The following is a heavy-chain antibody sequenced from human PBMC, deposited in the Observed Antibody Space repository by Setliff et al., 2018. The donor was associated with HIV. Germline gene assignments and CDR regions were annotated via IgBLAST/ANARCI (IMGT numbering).Heavy chain of an antibody. D-gene: IGHD3-3*01. CDR3: ARDRVRITIFGANDASDI. J-gene: IGHJ3*02. CDR1: GYTFTSYY. CDR2: INPSGGSS. V-gene: IGHV1-46*01. Sequence: ASVKVSCKASGYTFTSYYMNWVRQAPGQGLEWMGIINPSGGSSTYAQKFQGRVAMTRDTSTSTVYMELSSLRSEDTAVYYCARDRVRITIFGANDASDIWGQETMVTVSS.